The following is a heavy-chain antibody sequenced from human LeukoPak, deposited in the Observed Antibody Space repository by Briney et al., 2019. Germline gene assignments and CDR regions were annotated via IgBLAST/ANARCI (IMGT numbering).Heavy chain of an antibody. D-gene: IGHD3-9*01. J-gene: IGHJ4*02. CDR3: AREDRYYDILTGYYFEGFDY. CDR2: ISYDGSNK. CDR1: GFTFSSYA. V-gene: IGHV3-30*04. Sequence: GGSLRLSCAASGFTFSSYAMHWVRQAPGKGLEWVAVISYDGSNKYYADSVKGRFTISRDNSKNTLYLQINSLRAEDTAVYYCAREDRYYDILTGYYFEGFDYWGQGTLVTVSS.